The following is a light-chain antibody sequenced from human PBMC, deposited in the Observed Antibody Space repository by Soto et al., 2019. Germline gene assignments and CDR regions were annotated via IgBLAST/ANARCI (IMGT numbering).Light chain of an antibody. V-gene: IGLV2-14*01. CDR1: SSDVGGYNY. Sequence: LTRPVSGTRVPRRSRTISSTGTSSDVGGYNYVSWYQQHPGKAPKLMIYDVSNRPSGVSNRFSGSKSGNTASLTISGLQAEDEADYYCSSYTSSSTPYVFGTGTKVTVL. CDR3: SSYTSSSTPYV. CDR2: DVS. J-gene: IGLJ1*01.